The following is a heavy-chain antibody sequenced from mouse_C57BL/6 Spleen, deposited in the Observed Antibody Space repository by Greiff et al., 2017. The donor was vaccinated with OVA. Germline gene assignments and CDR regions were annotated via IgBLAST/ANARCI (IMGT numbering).Heavy chain of an antibody. V-gene: IGHV1-26*01. CDR3: ARDYYGDVGFDY. J-gene: IGHJ2*01. D-gene: IGHD2-13*01. Sequence: VQLHQSGPELVKPGASVKISCKASGYTFTDYYMNWVKQSHGKSLEWIGDINPNNGGTSYNQKFKGKATLTVDKSSSTAYMELRSLTSEDSAVYYCARDYYGDVGFDYWGQGTTLTVSS. CDR1: GYTFTDYY. CDR2: INPNNGGT.